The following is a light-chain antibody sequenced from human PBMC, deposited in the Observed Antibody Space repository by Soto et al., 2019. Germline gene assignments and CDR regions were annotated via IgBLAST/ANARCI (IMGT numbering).Light chain of an antibody. CDR1: QSVSTY. Sequence: IVWTQAACALSFSPGEIATLSCRASQSVSTYLAWYQQKPGQAPRLLFNDASNRTTGIPARFSGSGSGTEFTLTISSLQPEDFAVYYCQQYNNWPQTFGQGTQLDIK. CDR3: QQYNNWPQT. CDR2: DAS. V-gene: IGKV3-11*01. J-gene: IGKJ1*01.